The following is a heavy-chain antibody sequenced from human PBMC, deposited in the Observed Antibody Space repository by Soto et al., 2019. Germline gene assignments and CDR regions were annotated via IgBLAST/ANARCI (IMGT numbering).Heavy chain of an antibody. CDR3: ARKTDSIPSGGDV. CDR1: GFAVRHNY. CDR2: IYSGGDT. Sequence: GGSLRLSCTASGFAVRHNYMTWVRQAPGKGLEWVSLIYSGGDTAYADSVKGRFAISRHTSQNTLYLQMNSLRAEDTAVYYCARKTDSIPSGGDVWGKGTAVTVSS. J-gene: IGHJ6*04. D-gene: IGHD3-10*01. V-gene: IGHV3-53*04.